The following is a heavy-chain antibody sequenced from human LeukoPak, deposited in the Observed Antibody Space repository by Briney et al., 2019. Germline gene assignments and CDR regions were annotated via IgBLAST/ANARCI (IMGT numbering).Heavy chain of an antibody. D-gene: IGHD3-3*01. CDR3: ARHQTYDFWSGCYRFDYYYYYGMDV. V-gene: IGHV4-59*08. J-gene: IGHJ6*02. Sequence: SETLSLTCTVSGGSISSYYWSWIRQPPGKGLEWIGYIYYSGSTNYNPSLKSRVTISVDTSKNQFSLKLSSVTAADTAVYYCARHQTYDFWSGCYRFDYYYYYGMDVWGQGTTVTVSS. CDR1: GGSISSYY. CDR2: IYYSGST.